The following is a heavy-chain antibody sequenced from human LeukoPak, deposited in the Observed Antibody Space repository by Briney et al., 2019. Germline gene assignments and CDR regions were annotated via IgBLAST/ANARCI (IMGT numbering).Heavy chain of an antibody. CDR2: ISGSGGST. Sequence: PGGSLRLSCAASGFTFSSYAMSWVRQAPGKGLEWVSAISGSGGSTYYADSVKGRFTISRDNSKNTLYLQMNSLRAEDTAVYYCARDPTMEQQLDYWGQGTLVTVSS. V-gene: IGHV3-23*01. CDR1: GFTFSSYA. D-gene: IGHD6-13*01. J-gene: IGHJ4*02. CDR3: ARDPTMEQQLDY.